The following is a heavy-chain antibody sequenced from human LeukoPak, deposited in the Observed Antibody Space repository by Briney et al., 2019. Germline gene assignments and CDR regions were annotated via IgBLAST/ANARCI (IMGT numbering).Heavy chain of an antibody. CDR2: IHYSGST. CDR3: ARSVSWGLLVRDDAFDI. J-gene: IGHJ3*02. V-gene: IGHV4-59*08. CDR1: GGSISSYH. D-gene: IGHD2-21*01. Sequence: KPSETLSLTCTVSGGSISSYHWIWIRQPPGKGLEWIGYIHYSGSTNYNPSLKSRVTTSVDTSKKQFSLKLRPVTAADTAVYYCARSVSWGLLVRDDAFDIWGQGTMVTVSS.